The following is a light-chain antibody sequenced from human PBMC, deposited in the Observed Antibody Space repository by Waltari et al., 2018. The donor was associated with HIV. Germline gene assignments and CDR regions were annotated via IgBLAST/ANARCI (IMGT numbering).Light chain of an antibody. CDR3: CSYAGNYPVL. J-gene: IGLJ3*02. Sequence: QSALTQPRSVSGSPGQSVTISCTGTSSAVGGYNYVSGYQQNPAKAPKFIIYDVTKRAPGVPARFSGSKSGNTASLTIPGRQDEDEADYYCCSYAGNYPVLFGGGTKLTVL. CDR2: DVT. CDR1: SSAVGGYNY. V-gene: IGLV2-11*01.